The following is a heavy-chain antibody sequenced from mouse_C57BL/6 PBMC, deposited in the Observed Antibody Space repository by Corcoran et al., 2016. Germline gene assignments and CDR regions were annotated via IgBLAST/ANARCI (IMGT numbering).Heavy chain of an antibody. Sequence: QVQLQQSGPELVKPGASVKISCKASGYTFTDYYITWVKQRPGQGLEWIGWIFPGSGSTYYNEKFTGKATLTVYKSSSTAYMFLSRLTSEDSAVYFCARRGIATVVAPGYVDVWGTGTTVTVSS. J-gene: IGHJ1*03. CDR2: IFPGSGST. CDR3: ARRGIATVVAPGYVDV. CDR1: GYTFTDYY. D-gene: IGHD1-1*01. V-gene: IGHV1-75*01.